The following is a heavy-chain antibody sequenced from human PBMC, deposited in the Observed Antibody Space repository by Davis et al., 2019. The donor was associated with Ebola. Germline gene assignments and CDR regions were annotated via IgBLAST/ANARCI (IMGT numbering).Heavy chain of an antibody. J-gene: IGHJ2*01. V-gene: IGHV1-69*13. D-gene: IGHD7-27*01. CDR3: ARSRNWEDWYFDL. CDR2: IIPIFGTA. Sequence: SVTVSCKASGGTFSSYAISWVRQAPGQGLEWMGGIIPIFGTANYAQKFQGRVTITADESTSTAYMELSSLRSEDTAVYYCARSRNWEDWYFDLWGRGTLVTVSS. CDR1: GGTFSSYA.